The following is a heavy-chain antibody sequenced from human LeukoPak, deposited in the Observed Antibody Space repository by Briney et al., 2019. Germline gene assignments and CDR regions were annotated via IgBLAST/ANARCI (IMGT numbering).Heavy chain of an antibody. CDR3: VFAVREPKY. V-gene: IGHV3-11*01. CDR2: ISGSGNNV. CDR1: GGSFSGYY. D-gene: IGHD3-10*02. Sequence: PSETLSLTCAVYGGSFSGYYWSWIRQTPGKVLEWIAYISGSGNNVNYADSVKGRFTISRDNAKNSLYLQMNSLRVEDTAVYYCVFAVREPKYWGQGTLVTVSS. J-gene: IGHJ4*02.